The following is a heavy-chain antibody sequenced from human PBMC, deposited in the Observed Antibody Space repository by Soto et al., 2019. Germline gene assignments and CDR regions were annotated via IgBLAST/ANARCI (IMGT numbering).Heavy chain of an antibody. CDR3: ARDGQTGTTFHYYYGMDV. D-gene: IGHD1-7*01. Sequence: SVKVSCKASGGTFSSYAISWVRQAPGQGLEWMGGIIPIFGTANYAQKFQGRVTITADKSTSTAYMELSSLRSEDTAVYYCARDGQTGTTFHYYYGMDVWGQGTTVTVSS. J-gene: IGHJ6*02. CDR2: IIPIFGTA. CDR1: GGTFSSYA. V-gene: IGHV1-69*06.